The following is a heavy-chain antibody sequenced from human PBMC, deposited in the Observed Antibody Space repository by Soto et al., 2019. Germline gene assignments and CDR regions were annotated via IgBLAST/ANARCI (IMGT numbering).Heavy chain of an antibody. V-gene: IGHV3-23*01. CDR3: ARLRSGSYSFDAFDI. CDR1: GFTFSSYG. J-gene: IGHJ3*02. Sequence: GGSLRLPCGGSGFTFSSYGMSWVRQAPGKGLEWVSGISLSGGSTYYAGSVKGRFTISRDDSKNTLYLQMNSLRAEDTAQYYFARLRSGSYSFDAFDIWGQGTMVTVSS. CDR2: ISLSGGST. D-gene: IGHD1-26*01.